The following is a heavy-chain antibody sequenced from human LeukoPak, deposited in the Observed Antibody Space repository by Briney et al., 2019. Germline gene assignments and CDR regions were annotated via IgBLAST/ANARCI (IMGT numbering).Heavy chain of an antibody. Sequence: GGSLRLSCAASGFTFSSYSMNWVRQAPGKGLEWVSSISSSSSYIYYADSVKGRFTISRDNAKNSLYLQMNSLRAEDTAVYYCARDGARTIFGVATNSFFDYWGQGTLVTVSS. V-gene: IGHV3-21*01. J-gene: IGHJ4*02. CDR1: GFTFSSYS. D-gene: IGHD3-3*01. CDR2: ISSSSSYI. CDR3: ARDGARTIFGVATNSFFDY.